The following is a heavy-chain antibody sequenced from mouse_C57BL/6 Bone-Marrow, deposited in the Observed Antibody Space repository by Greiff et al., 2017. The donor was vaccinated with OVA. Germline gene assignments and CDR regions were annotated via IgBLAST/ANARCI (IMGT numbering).Heavy chain of an antibody. J-gene: IGHJ3*01. Sequence: EVQVVESGPELVKPGASVKMSCKASGYTFTDYNMHWVKQSHGKSLEWIGYINPNNGGTSYNQKFKGKATLTVNKSSSTAYMELRSLTSEDSAVYYCARVGIYDGYYGWFAYWGQGTLVTVSA. D-gene: IGHD2-3*01. CDR1: GYTFTDYN. CDR3: ARVGIYDGYYGWFAY. CDR2: INPNNGGT. V-gene: IGHV1-22*01.